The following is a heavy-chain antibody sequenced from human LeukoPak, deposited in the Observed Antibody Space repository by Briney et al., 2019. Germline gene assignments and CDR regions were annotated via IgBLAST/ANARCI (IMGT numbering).Heavy chain of an antibody. Sequence: PSETLSLTCAVSGVSISSSNWWSWVRQPPGKGLEWIGEIYHSGSTNYNPSLKSRVTISVDKSKNQFSLKLSSVTAADTAVYYCAREGGLSDPLFDYWGQGTLVTVSS. J-gene: IGHJ4*02. V-gene: IGHV4-4*02. D-gene: IGHD3-16*02. CDR1: GVSISSSNW. CDR2: IYHSGST. CDR3: AREGGLSDPLFDY.